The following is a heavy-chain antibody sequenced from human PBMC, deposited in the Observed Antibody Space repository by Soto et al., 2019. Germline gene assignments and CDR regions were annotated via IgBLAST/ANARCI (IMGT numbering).Heavy chain of an antibody. CDR1: GYTFTGYY. CDR2: INPNSGGT. J-gene: IGHJ5*02. Sequence: QVQLVQSGAEVKKPGASVKVSCKASGYTFTGYYMHWVRQAPGQGLEWMGWINPNSGGTNYAQKFQGRVTMTRDTSSITAYMELSRLISDDTAVYYCVRDLGYSSSGWFDPWGQGTLVTVSS. CDR3: VRDLGYSSSGWFDP. D-gene: IGHD6-6*01. V-gene: IGHV1-2*02.